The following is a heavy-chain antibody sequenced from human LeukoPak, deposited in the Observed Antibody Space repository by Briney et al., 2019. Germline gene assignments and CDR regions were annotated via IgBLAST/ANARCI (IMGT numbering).Heavy chain of an antibody. Sequence: PGGSLRLSCAASGFTFSSYAMYWVRQAPGKGLEWVAVISYDGSNKYYADSVKGRFTISRDNSKNTLYLQMNSLRAEDTAVYYCARATGYDFWSGPGYWGQGTLVTVSS. CDR2: ISYDGSNK. J-gene: IGHJ4*02. V-gene: IGHV3-30-3*01. D-gene: IGHD3-3*01. CDR3: ARATGYDFWSGPGY. CDR1: GFTFSSYA.